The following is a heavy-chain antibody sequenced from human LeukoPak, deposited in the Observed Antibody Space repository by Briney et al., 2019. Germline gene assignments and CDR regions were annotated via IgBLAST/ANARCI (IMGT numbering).Heavy chain of an antibody. CDR1: GGTFSSYA. CDR2: IIPIFGTA. V-gene: IGHV1-69*13. J-gene: IGHJ4*02. CDR3: VRGDYCSGGSCLLDY. Sequence: ASVKVSCKASGGTFSSYAISWVRQAPGQGLEWIGGIIPIFGTANYAQKFQGRVTITADESTGTAYMELSSLRSEDTAVYYCVRGDYCSGGSCLLDYWGQGTLVTVSS. D-gene: IGHD2-15*01.